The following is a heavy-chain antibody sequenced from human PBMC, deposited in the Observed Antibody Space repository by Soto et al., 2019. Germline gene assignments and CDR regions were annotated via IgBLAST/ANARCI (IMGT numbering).Heavy chain of an antibody. D-gene: IGHD2-15*01. CDR2: IRSKANSYAT. CDR1: GFTFSGSA. Sequence: EVQLVESGGGLVQPGGSLKLSCAASGFTFSGSAMHWVRQASGKGLEWVGRIRSKANSYATAYGASVKGRFTISRDDSKNTAYLQMNSLRTEDTAVYYGLAPGYCSGGSCEVFDYWGQGIMVTVSS. V-gene: IGHV3-73*02. CDR3: LAPGYCSGGSCEVFDY. J-gene: IGHJ4*02.